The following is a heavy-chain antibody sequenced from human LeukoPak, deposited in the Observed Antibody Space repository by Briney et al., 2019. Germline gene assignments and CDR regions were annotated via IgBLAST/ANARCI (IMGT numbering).Heavy chain of an antibody. CDR2: INSDGSST. D-gene: IGHD3-22*01. Sequence: GGSLRLSCAASAFTFSSYWMHCVRQAPGRGLVWVSRINSDGSSTSYADSVKGQFTISRDNAKNTLYLQMNSLRAEDTAVYYCARDPSYYYDSSGYIDYWGQGTLVTVSS. J-gene: IGHJ4*02. CDR1: AFTFSSYW. V-gene: IGHV3-74*01. CDR3: ARDPSYYYDSSGYIDY.